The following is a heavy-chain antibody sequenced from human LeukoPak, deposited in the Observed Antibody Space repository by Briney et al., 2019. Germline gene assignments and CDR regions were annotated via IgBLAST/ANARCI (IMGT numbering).Heavy chain of an antibody. Sequence: PSQTLSLAWTLAAASIIRSGYDCSWLRQHPVKGLEWIGYIYYSGSTCYNPFLKSRVTITVDTSKNQFSLKLSSVTAADTAVYYCASGSSGYDPDAFDIWGQGTMVTVSS. J-gene: IGHJ3*02. CDR2: IYYSGST. D-gene: IGHD5-12*01. V-gene: IGHV4-31*02. CDR1: AASIIRSGYD. CDR3: ASGSSGYDPDAFDI.